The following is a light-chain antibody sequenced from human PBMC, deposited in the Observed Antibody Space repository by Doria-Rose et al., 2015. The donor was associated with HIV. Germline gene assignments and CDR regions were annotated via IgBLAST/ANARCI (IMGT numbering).Light chain of an antibody. J-gene: IGKJ1*01. CDR2: DGS. CDR1: QSFSSTY. V-gene: IGKV3-20*01. CDR3: HQYGTSWT. Sequence: LTQFPGTLSLSPGERGTLSCRASQSFSSTYLAWYQQKPGQAPSLLIYDGSTRATGIPDRFSASGSGTDFTLTINRLEPEDFALYYCHQYGTSWTFGQGTKVEI.